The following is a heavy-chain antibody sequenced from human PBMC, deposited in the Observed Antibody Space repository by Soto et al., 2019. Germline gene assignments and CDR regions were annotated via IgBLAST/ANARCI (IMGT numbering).Heavy chain of an antibody. CDR3: ARGVPAEILDYYYYYYMDV. J-gene: IGHJ6*03. D-gene: IGHD2-2*01. CDR2: IYYRGST. CDR1: GGSISSGGYY. V-gene: IGHV4-31*03. Sequence: SETLSLTCTVSGGSISSGGYYWSWIRQHPGKGLEWIGYIYYRGSTYYNPSLKSRVTITVDTSKNLFSLKLASGTPAATAMYYCARGVPAEILDYYYYYYMDVWGKGTTVTVSS.